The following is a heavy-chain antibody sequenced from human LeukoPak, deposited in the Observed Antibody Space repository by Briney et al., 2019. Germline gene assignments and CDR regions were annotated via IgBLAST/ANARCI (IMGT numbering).Heavy chain of an antibody. CDR1: VYTFTSYG. Sequence: GASVNVSCKASVYTFTSYGISWVRQAPGQGLEWMGWISAYNGNTNYAQKLQGRVTMTTDTSTSTAYMELRSLRSDDTAVYYCARATMVQGVITPPFDYWGQGTLATVSS. V-gene: IGHV1-18*01. D-gene: IGHD3-10*01. J-gene: IGHJ4*02. CDR3: ARATMVQGVITPPFDY. CDR2: ISAYNGNT.